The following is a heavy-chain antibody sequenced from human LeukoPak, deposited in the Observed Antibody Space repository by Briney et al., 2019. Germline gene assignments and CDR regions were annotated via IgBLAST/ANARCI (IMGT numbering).Heavy chain of an antibody. V-gene: IGHV3-43*02. CDR1: GFTFDDYG. CDR2: FSGDGGST. D-gene: IGHD3-22*01. CDR3: AKDFSGYIDY. Sequence: GGSLRLSCAASGFTFDDYGMHWVRQPPGKGLEWVSLFSGDGGSTYYADSVKGRFTISRDNRKNSLYLKMNSLTTEDSAIYYCAKDFSGYIDYWGQGTLVTASS. J-gene: IGHJ4*02.